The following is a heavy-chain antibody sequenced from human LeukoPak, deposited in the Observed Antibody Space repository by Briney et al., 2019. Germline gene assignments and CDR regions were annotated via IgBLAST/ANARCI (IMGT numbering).Heavy chain of an antibody. CDR3: ARGTYSHGYYYYFDY. D-gene: IGHD5-18*01. V-gene: IGHV4-59*01. CDR2: IYYSGSP. CDR1: GGSINTYY. J-gene: IGHJ4*02. Sequence: PSETLSLTCTVSGGSINTYYWSWIRQPPGKGLEWIGYIYYSGSPNYNPSLKSRVTISLDTSKNQFSLKLSSVTAADTAVYYCARGTYSHGYYYYFDYWGQGTLVTVSS.